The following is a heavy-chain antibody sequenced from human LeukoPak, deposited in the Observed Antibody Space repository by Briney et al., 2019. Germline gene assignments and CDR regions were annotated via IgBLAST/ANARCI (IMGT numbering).Heavy chain of an antibody. CDR2: IYYSGST. D-gene: IGHD2-2*01. Sequence: PSETLSLTCAVYGGSFSGYYWGWIRQPPGKGLEWIGSIYYSGSTYYNPSLKSRVTISVDTSKNQFSLRLSSVTAADTAVYYCARLRLSGYCSGTSCFNYYYYGMDVWGQGTTVTVSS. CDR1: GGSFSGYY. V-gene: IGHV4-39*01. J-gene: IGHJ6*02. CDR3: ARLRLSGYCSGTSCFNYYYYGMDV.